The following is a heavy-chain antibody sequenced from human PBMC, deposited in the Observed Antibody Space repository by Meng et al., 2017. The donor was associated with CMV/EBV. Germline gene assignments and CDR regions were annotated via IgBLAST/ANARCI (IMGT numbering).Heavy chain of an antibody. D-gene: IGHD3-3*01. CDR3: AKGGDFGVVIPIIGTFDY. Sequence: GESLKISCAASGFTFSSYSMSWVRQAPGKGLEWVSVIYSGGSRTYYADSVKGRFTISRDNSKNTLYLQMNSLRAEDTAVYYCAKGGDFGVVIPIIGTFDYWGQGTLVTVSS. CDR2: IYSGGSRT. J-gene: IGHJ4*02. CDR1: GFTFSSYS. V-gene: IGHV3-23*03.